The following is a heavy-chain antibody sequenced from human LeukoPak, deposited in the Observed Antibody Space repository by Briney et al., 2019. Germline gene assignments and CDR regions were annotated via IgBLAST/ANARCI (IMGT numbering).Heavy chain of an antibody. CDR3: ARADGAAPYYYYYGMGV. D-gene: IGHD6-13*01. CDR1: GGTFSSYA. Sequence: SVKVSCKASGGTFSSYAISWVRQAPGQGLEWMGGIIPIFGTANYAQKFQGRVTITADESTSTAYMELSSLRSEDTAVYYCARADGAAPYYYYYGMGVWGQGTTVTVSS. J-gene: IGHJ6*02. V-gene: IGHV1-69*13. CDR2: IIPIFGTA.